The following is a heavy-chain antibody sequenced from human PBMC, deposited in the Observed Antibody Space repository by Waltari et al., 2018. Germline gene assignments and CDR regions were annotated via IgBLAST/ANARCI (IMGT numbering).Heavy chain of an antibody. CDR1: GGTFSSYA. CDR2: IIPILGTA. D-gene: IGHD2-15*01. CDR3: ALLITDYYYYYMDV. V-gene: IGHV1-69*13. J-gene: IGHJ6*03. Sequence: QVQLVQSGAEVKKPGSSVKVSCKASGGTFSSYAISWVRQAPGQGLEWMGMIIPILGTANYAQKFQGRVTITADKSTSTAYMELSSLRSEDTAVYYCALLITDYYYYYMDVWGKGTTVTISS.